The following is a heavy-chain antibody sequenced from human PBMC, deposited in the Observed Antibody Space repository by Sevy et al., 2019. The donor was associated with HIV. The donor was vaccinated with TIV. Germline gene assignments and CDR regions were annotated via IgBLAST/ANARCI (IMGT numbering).Heavy chain of an antibody. Sequence: GGSLRLSCEASGFTFRDYSMNWVRQAPGKGLEWVSTISSGSSYKKYGDSVKGQFTISRDNAKNSLYLQLNSLRAEDTAVYYCTRVDYYDTSGSHYWGQGTLVTVSS. CDR3: TRVDYYDTSGSHY. V-gene: IGHV3-21*01. D-gene: IGHD3-22*01. CDR1: GFTFRDYS. J-gene: IGHJ4*02. CDR2: ISSGSSYK.